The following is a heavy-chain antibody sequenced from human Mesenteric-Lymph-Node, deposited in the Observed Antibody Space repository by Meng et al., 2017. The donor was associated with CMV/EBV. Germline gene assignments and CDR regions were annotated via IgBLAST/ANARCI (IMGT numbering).Heavy chain of an antibody. CDR2: ISNDGRIK. D-gene: IGHD5-12*01. Sequence: GESLKISCAASGFNFNSFAMHWVRQAPGKGLEWLAVISNDGRIKFYADSVKGRFTISRDNSKNTLYLQMNSLRAEDTAVYYCARGYSGYDFRDAFDIWGQGTMVTVSS. J-gene: IGHJ3*02. CDR1: GFNFNSFA. V-gene: IGHV3-30*14. CDR3: ARGYSGYDFRDAFDI.